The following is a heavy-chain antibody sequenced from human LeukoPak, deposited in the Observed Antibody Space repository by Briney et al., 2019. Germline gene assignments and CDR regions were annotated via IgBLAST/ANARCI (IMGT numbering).Heavy chain of an antibody. Sequence: WASVKVSCKASGYTFTGYYMHWVRQAPGQGLEWMGWINPNSGGTNYAQKFQGRVTMTRDTSISTAYMELSRLRSDDTAVYYCARDGTGYSSGWYSSWGQGTLVTVSS. CDR1: GYTFTGYY. D-gene: IGHD6-19*01. J-gene: IGHJ4*02. CDR3: ARDGTGYSSGWYSS. V-gene: IGHV1-2*02. CDR2: INPNSGGT.